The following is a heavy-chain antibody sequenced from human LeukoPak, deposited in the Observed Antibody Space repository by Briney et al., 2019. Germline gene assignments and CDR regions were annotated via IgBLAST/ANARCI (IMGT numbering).Heavy chain of an antibody. CDR3: ARDRGYSSGPDAFDI. D-gene: IGHD6-19*01. J-gene: IGHJ3*02. CDR1: GFTFSSYA. V-gene: IGHV3-30-3*01. Sequence: GRSLRLSCSGSGFTFSSYAMHWVRQAPGKGLEGVAVISYDGSNKYYADSVKGRFTISRDNCKNTLYLQMNSLRAEDTAVYYCARDRGYSSGPDAFDIWGQGTMVTVSS. CDR2: ISYDGSNK.